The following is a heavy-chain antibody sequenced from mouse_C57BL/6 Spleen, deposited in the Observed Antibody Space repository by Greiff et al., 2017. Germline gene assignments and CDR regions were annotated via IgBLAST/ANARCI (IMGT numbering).Heavy chain of an antibody. CDR3: ARGYGSSYGDY. CDR1: GYTFTSYW. J-gene: IGHJ2*01. D-gene: IGHD1-1*01. V-gene: IGHV1-7*01. Sequence: QVQLQQSGAELAKPGASVKLSCKASGYTFTSYWMHWVKQRPGQGLEWIGYINPSSGYTKYNQKFKDTATLTADKSSSTAYMQLSSLTYEDSAVYYCARGYGSSYGDYWGQGTTLTVSS. CDR2: INPSSGYT.